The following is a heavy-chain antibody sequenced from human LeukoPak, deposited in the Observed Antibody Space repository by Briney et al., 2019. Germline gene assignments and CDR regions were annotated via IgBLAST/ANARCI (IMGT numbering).Heavy chain of an antibody. V-gene: IGHV4-30-2*01. J-gene: IGHJ3*02. D-gene: IGHD2-2*01. CDR3: ARGSNRAYCSSTSCPLAFDI. CDR2: IYHSGST. Sequence: SETLSLTCTVSGGSISSGGYYWSWIRQPPGKGLEWIGYIYHSGSTYYNPSLKSRVTISVDRSKNQFSLKLSSVTAADTAVYYCARGSNRAYCSSTSCPLAFDIWGQGTMVTVPS. CDR1: GGSISSGGYY.